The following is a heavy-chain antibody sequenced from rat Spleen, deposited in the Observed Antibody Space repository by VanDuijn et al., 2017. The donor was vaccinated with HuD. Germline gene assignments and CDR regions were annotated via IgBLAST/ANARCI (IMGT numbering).Heavy chain of an antibody. CDR3: TTYSNWFTS. CDR1: GFTFSNYY. J-gene: IGHJ3*01. Sequence: EVQLVESGGGQVQPGRSMKLSCAASGFTFSNYYMAWVRQAPTKGLEWVASISHDGGGTYYRDSVKGRFTISRDNAKSTLYLQMDSLRSEDTATYYCTTYSNWFTSWGQGTLVTVSS. V-gene: IGHV5-20*01. CDR2: ISHDGGGT.